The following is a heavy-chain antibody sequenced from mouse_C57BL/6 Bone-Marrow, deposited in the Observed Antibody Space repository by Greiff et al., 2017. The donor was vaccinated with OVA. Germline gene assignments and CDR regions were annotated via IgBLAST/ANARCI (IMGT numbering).Heavy chain of an antibody. CDR1: GFTFSDYG. CDR3: ARRTVVAPYAMDY. V-gene: IGHV5-17*01. CDR2: ISSGSSTI. J-gene: IGHJ4*01. Sequence: EVKLVESGGGLVKPGGSLKLSCAASGFTFSDYGMHWVRQAPEKGLEWVAYISSGSSTIYYADTVKGRFTISRDNAKNTLFLQMTSLGSEDTAMYYCARRTVVAPYAMDYWGQGTSVTVSS. D-gene: IGHD1-1*01.